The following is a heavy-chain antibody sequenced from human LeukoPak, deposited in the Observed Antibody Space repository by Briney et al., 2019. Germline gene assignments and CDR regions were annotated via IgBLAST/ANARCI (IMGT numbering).Heavy chain of an antibody. CDR1: GXXFSTYS. CDR2: ISTGSTYI. V-gene: IGHV3-21*01. J-gene: IGHJ5*02. Sequence: GGSLRLSCSXXGXXFSTYSMNWVRQAPGKGLEWVSSISTGSTYIFYGDSVKGRFTISRDNADNSLYLQMDSLRAEDTAVYYCARTRDSSGCFDLWGQGTLVTVSS. CDR3: ARTRDSSGCFDL. D-gene: IGHD6-19*01.